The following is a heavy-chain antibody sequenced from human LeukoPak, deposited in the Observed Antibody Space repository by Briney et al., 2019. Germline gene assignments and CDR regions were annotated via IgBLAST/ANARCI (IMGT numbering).Heavy chain of an antibody. CDR3: ARGNNYYDSSGYYRRVNAFDI. J-gene: IGHJ3*02. CDR1: GGSISSYY. D-gene: IGHD3-22*01. CDR2: IYYSGST. V-gene: IGHV4-59*01. Sequence: SETLSLTCTVSGGSISSYYWSWIRQPPGKGLEWIGYIYYSGSTNYNPSLKSRVTISVDTSKNQFSLKLSSVTAADTAVYYCARGNNYYDSSGYYRRVNAFDIWGQGTMVTVSS.